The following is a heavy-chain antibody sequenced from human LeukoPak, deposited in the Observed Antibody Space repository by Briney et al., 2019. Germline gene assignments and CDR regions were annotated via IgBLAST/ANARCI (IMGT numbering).Heavy chain of an antibody. D-gene: IGHD6-19*01. V-gene: IGHV1-18*01. J-gene: IGHJ5*02. Sequence: ASVKVSCKASGYTFGSYGITWVRQAPGQGLEWMGWISTNNGNTNYAQKFQGRVTMTRDTSISTAYMELSRLRSDDTAVYYCARDQEQWPGDPWGQGTLVTVSS. CDR1: GYTFGSYG. CDR2: ISTNNGNT. CDR3: ARDQEQWPGDP.